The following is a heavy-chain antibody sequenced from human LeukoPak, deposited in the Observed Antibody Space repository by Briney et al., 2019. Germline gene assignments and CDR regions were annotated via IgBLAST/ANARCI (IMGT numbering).Heavy chain of an antibody. V-gene: IGHV4-61*02. Sequence: SETLSHTCTVSGGSISSGSYYWSWIRQPAGKGLEWIGRIYTSGSTNYNPSLKSRVTISVDTSKNQFSLKLSSVTAADTAVYYCARGDGDYDWFDPWGQGTLVTVSS. CDR2: IYTSGST. D-gene: IGHD4-17*01. CDR3: ARGDGDYDWFDP. CDR1: GGSISSGSYY. J-gene: IGHJ5*02.